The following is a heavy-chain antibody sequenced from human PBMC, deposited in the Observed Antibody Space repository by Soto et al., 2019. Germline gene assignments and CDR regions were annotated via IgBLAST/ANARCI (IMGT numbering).Heavy chain of an antibody. CDR1: GGTFSSYA. D-gene: IGHD4-17*01. CDR3: ARLPPHDYGAEFDY. Sequence: QVQLVQSGAEVKKPGSSVKVSCKASGGTFSSYAISWVRQAPGQGLEWMGGIIPIFGTANYAQKCQGRVTITADESTSKAYMELSSLRSEDTAVYYCARLPPHDYGAEFDYWGQGTLVTVSS. V-gene: IGHV1-69*01. CDR2: IIPIFGTA. J-gene: IGHJ4*02.